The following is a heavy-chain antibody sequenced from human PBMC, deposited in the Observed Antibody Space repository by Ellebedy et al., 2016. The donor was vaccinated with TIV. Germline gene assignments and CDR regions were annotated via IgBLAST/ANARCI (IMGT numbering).Heavy chain of an antibody. CDR1: GFTFDDYG. D-gene: IGHD2-2*02. Sequence: GESLKISXAASGFTFDDYGMSWVRQAPGKGLEWVSGINWNGGSTGYADSVKGRFTISRDNAKNSLYLQMNSLRAEDTAVYYCARDSSGYQLLYEGDNWFDPWGQGTLVTVSS. J-gene: IGHJ5*02. CDR3: ARDSSGYQLLYEGDNWFDP. V-gene: IGHV3-20*04. CDR2: INWNGGST.